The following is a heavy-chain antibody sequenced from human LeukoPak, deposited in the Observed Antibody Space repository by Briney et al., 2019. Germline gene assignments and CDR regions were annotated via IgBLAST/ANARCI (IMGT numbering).Heavy chain of an antibody. CDR2: ISGNGATT. Sequence: GGSLRLSCAASGLTFSNSAMSWVRQAPGKGLQWVSAISGNGATTHYADSVKGRFTISRDNSKNTLYLQMNSLRAEDTAVYYCAKDGSEYSSSWGYYFDYWGQGTLVTVSS. CDR1: GLTFSNSA. D-gene: IGHD6-13*01. V-gene: IGHV3-23*01. J-gene: IGHJ4*02. CDR3: AKDGSEYSSSWGYYFDY.